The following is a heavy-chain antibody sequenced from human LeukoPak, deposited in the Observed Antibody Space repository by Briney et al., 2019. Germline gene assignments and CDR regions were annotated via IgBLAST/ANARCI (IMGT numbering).Heavy chain of an antibody. Sequence: GASVKVSCKASGYTFTGYYMHWVRQAPGQGLEWMGWINPNSGGTNYAQKFQGRVTMTRDTSISTAYMELSRPRSDDTAVYYCARAEWFGELDFDYWGQGTLVTVSS. J-gene: IGHJ4*02. CDR3: ARAEWFGELDFDY. D-gene: IGHD3-10*01. V-gene: IGHV1-2*02. CDR1: GYTFTGYY. CDR2: INPNSGGT.